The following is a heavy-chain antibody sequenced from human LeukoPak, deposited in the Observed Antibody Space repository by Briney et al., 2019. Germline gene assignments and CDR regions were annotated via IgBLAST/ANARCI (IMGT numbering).Heavy chain of an antibody. CDR2: IYYSGST. Sequence: SETLSLTCAVYGGXFSGYYWSWIRQPPGKGLEWIGYIYYSGSTYYNPSLKSRVTISVDTSKNQFSLKLSSVTAADTAVYYCAREARGSGSYLYYFDYWGQGTLVTVSS. V-gene: IGHV4-30-4*08. CDR3: AREARGSGSYLYYFDY. J-gene: IGHJ4*02. D-gene: IGHD3-10*01. CDR1: GGXFSGYY.